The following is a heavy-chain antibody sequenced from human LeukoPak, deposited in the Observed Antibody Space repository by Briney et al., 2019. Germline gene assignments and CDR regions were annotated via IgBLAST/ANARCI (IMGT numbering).Heavy chain of an antibody. CDR2: IYYSGST. J-gene: IGHJ5*02. D-gene: IGHD3-10*01. CDR3: ARGRRGSGSTLFDP. Sequence: SETLSLTCTVSGGSISSYYWSWIRQPPGKGLEWIGYIYYSGSTNYNPSLKSRVTISVDTSKSQFSLKLSSVTAADTAVYYCARGRRGSGSTLFDPWGQGTLVTVSS. CDR1: GGSISSYY. V-gene: IGHV4-59*01.